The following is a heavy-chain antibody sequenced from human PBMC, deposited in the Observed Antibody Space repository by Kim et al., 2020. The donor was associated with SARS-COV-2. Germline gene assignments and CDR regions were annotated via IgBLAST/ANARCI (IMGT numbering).Heavy chain of an antibody. CDR1: GFTFSSYE. CDR2: ISSSGSTI. J-gene: IGHJ4*02. V-gene: IGHV3-48*03. D-gene: IGHD1-1*01. Sequence: GGSLRLSCAASGFTFSSYEMNWVRQAPGKGLEWVSYISSSGSTIYYADSVKGRFTISRDNAKNSLYLQMNSLRAEDTAVYYCAGGRGHNNNIDYWGQGTLVIVSS. CDR3: AGGRGHNNNIDY.